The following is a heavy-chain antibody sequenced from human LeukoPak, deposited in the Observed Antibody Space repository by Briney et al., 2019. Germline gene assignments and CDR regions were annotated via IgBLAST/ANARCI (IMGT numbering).Heavy chain of an antibody. V-gene: IGHV3-53*01. D-gene: IGHD4-17*01. CDR2: LYSGAGT. J-gene: IGHJ5*02. CDR1: GFTVSSNY. CDR3: ARSPQGTATTANWLDP. Sequence: GGSLRLSCAASGFTVSSNYMTWVRQAPGKGLEWVSVLYSGAGTYYADSVKGRFTISRDNSKNTLYLQMNSLRAEDTAVYYCARSPQGTATTANWLDPWGQGTLVTVSS.